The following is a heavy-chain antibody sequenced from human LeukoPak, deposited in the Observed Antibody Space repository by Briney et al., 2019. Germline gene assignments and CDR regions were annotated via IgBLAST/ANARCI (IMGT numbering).Heavy chain of an antibody. CDR1: GGSISSSSYY. CDR2: IYYSGST. V-gene: IGHV4-39*01. D-gene: IGHD3-9*01. Sequence: PSETLPLTCTVSGGSISSSSYYWGWIRQPPGKGLEWIGSIYYSGSTYYNPSLKSRVTISVDTSKNQFSLKLSSVTAADTAVYYCARQGGLLRYFDYWGQGTLVTVSS. CDR3: ARQGGLLRYFDY. J-gene: IGHJ4*02.